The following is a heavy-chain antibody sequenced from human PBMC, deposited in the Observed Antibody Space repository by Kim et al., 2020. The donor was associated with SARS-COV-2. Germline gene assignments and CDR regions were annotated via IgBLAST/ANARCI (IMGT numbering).Heavy chain of an antibody. CDR3: ARGIPTNIVVVVADVYNWFDP. CDR2: INPSGGST. V-gene: IGHV1-46*01. CDR1: GYTFTSYY. J-gene: IGHJ5*02. Sequence: ASVKVSCKASGYTFTSYYMHWVRQAPGQGLEWMGIINPSGGSTSYAQKFQGRVTMTRDTSTSTVYMELSCLRSEDTAVYYCARGIPTNIVVVVADVYNWFDPWGQGTLVTVSS. D-gene: IGHD2-15*01.